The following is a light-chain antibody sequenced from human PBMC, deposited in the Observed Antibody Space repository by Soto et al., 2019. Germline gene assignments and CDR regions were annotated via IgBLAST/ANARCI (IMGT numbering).Light chain of an antibody. V-gene: IGKV1-9*01. CDR3: QQLHGYPIT. CDR1: QGIDTS. J-gene: IGKJ5*01. CDR2: AAS. Sequence: ILLTQARSCRCASVLDIVTITCRASQGIDTSLAWYQQKPGKAPKLLIYAASNFQSGVPSRFSGSGSGTHFTLTISSLQPEDFATYYCQQLHGYPITFGQGTRLEIK.